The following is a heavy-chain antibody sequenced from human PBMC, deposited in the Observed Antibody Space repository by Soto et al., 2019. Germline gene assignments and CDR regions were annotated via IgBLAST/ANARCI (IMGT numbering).Heavy chain of an antibody. CDR3: AREMGGSIDY. CDR2: IDHSGST. CDR1: GGSISSSSYY. D-gene: IGHD1-26*01. V-gene: IGHV4-39*01. J-gene: IGHJ4*02. Sequence: QLQLQESGPGLVKPSETLSLTCTVSGGSISSSSYYWGWIRQPPGKVLEWIGTIDHSGSTYYKPSLKRRVTISVDTSKHQFSLQLNSVTAADTAIYYCAREMGGSIDYWGQGTLVTVSS.